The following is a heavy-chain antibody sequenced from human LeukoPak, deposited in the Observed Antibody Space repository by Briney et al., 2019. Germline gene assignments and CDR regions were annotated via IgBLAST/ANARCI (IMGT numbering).Heavy chain of an antibody. CDR3: AKDRGTPYSSSWDSSFYFNS. J-gene: IGHJ4*02. CDR2: MQSKTDGGTT. D-gene: IGHD6-13*01. CDR1: GFTFSSYW. Sequence: GGSLRLSCAASGFTFSSYWMSWVRQAPGKGLEWVGHMQSKTDGGTTDYAAPVKGRFTISRDDSKNTLYLQMNSLSTEDTAVYYCAKDRGTPYSSSWDSSFYFNSGGEGTLATASS. V-gene: IGHV3-15*01.